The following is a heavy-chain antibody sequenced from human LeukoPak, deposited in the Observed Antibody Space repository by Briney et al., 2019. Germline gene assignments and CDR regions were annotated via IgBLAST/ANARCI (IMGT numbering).Heavy chain of an antibody. CDR2: IYTSGST. CDR1: GGSISSASYY. Sequence: PSETLSLTCTVSGGSISSASYYWSWIRQPAGKGLEWIGRIYTSGSTNYNPSLKSRVTISVDTSKNQFSLKLSSVTAADTAMYYCAREREGPYGYLDYWGQGTLVTVSS. CDR3: AREREGPYGYLDY. V-gene: IGHV4-61*02. J-gene: IGHJ4*02. D-gene: IGHD2-15*01.